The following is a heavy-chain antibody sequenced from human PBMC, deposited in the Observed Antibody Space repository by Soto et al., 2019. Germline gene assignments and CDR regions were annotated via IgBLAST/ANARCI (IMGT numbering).Heavy chain of an antibody. CDR2: IFHSGST. Sequence: QVQLQESGPGLVKPSQTLSLTCSVSRAFINSGGFYYSWIRQPPGKGLEWLGYIFHSGSTLYNPSLRGRLTLSADTSRNLLSLHLTSVTAADTAVYYCVRGGIAGHWFDPWGQGILVTVSS. V-gene: IGHV4-31*03. CDR1: RAFINSGGFY. D-gene: IGHD2-15*01. CDR3: VRGGIAGHWFDP. J-gene: IGHJ5*02.